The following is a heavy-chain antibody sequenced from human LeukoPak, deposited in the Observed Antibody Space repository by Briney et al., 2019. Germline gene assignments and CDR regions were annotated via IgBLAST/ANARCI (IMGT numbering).Heavy chain of an antibody. Sequence: GGSLRLSCAASGFTFSSYWMHWVRQAPGKGLVWVSRINSDGSSTSYADSVRGRFTISRDNAKNTLYLQMNSLRAEDTAVYYCARAREVGSHMIVVWEAGFDYWGQGTLATVSS. CDR1: GFTFSSYW. V-gene: IGHV3-74*01. D-gene: IGHD3-22*01. CDR2: INSDGSST. CDR3: ARAREVGSHMIVVWEAGFDY. J-gene: IGHJ4*02.